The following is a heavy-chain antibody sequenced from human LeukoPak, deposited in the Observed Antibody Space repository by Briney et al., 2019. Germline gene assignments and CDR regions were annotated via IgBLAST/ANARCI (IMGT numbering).Heavy chain of an antibody. CDR2: ISSDGGPT. CDR1: GLTFANYA. J-gene: IGHJ4*02. D-gene: IGHD6-19*01. Sequence: PGVSVRLSCAASGLTFANYAMHWVRQAPGKGLEYVSAISSDGGPTYYANSVKGRFTISRDNSKNTLYLHMGSLRADDMAVYYCATSRSGWYWDWGQGTLVTVSS. V-gene: IGHV3-64*01. CDR3: ATSRSGWYWD.